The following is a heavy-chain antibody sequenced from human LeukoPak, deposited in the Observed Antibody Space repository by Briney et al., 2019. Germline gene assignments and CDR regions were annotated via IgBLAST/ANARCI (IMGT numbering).Heavy chain of an antibody. CDR2: INHSGST. V-gene: IGHV4-34*01. J-gene: IGHJ3*02. Sequence: SETLSLTCAVYGGSLSGYYWNWIRQPPGKGLEWIGEINHSGSTNYISSLKSRVTISIDTSKNQFSLKMSSVTAADTAVYYCARGLMGAGSSVAFDIWGQGILVTVSS. CDR3: ARGLMGAGSSVAFDI. D-gene: IGHD1-26*01. CDR1: GGSLSGYY.